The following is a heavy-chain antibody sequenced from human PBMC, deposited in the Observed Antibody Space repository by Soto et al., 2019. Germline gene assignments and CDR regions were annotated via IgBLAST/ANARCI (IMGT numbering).Heavy chain of an antibody. D-gene: IGHD1-1*01. CDR2: IYYSGTT. CDR1: RGSIGSGGYY. CDR3: ARGGYLPFDH. J-gene: IGHJ4*02. V-gene: IGHV4-31*03. Sequence: PSETLSLTCTVSRGSIGSGGYYWSWIRQHPGKGLEWIGYIYYSGTTGYNPSLKSRVTISVDTSKNQFSLKMSSLTAADTAVYYCARGGYLPFDHWGQGALVTVSS.